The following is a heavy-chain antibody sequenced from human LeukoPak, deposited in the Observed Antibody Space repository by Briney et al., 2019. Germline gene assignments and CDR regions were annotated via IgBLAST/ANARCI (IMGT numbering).Heavy chain of an antibody. CDR1: GGSISSYY. V-gene: IGHV4-4*07. CDR2: SGST. D-gene: IGHD1-1*01. CDR3: ARGLNLED. Sequence: SETLSLTCTVSGGSISSYYWSWIRQPAGKGLEWIGCSGSTNYNPSLKSRVTMSVDTSKNHFSLKLSSVTAADTAVYYCARGLNLEDWGQGTLVTVSS. J-gene: IGHJ1*01.